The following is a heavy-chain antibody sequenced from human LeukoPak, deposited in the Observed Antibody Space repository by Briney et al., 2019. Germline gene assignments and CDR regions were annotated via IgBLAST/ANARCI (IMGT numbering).Heavy chain of an antibody. CDR1: GFTFSSSA. CDR2: ISGSGSGGST. V-gene: IGHV3-23*01. Sequence: PGGSLRLSCAASGFTFSSSAMSWVRQAPGKGLEWVSSISGSGSGGSTYYADCVKGRFTLSRDNSKNTLYLQMNSLRAEDTAVYYCAKSGYNRFDYWGQGTLVTVSS. J-gene: IGHJ4*02. CDR3: AKSGYNRFDY. D-gene: IGHD5-24*01.